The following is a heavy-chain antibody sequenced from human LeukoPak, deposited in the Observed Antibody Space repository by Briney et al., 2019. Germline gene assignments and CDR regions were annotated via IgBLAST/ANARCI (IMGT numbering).Heavy chain of an antibody. Sequence: SETLSLTCTVSGGSISSSSYYWGWIRQPPGMGLECIGSIYYSGSTYYNPSPKSRVIISVDTSKNQFSLKLSSVTAADTAVYYCARKGWDIAAAGPYFDYWGQGTLVTVSS. J-gene: IGHJ4*02. D-gene: IGHD6-13*01. CDR2: IYYSGST. V-gene: IGHV4-39*01. CDR3: ARKGWDIAAAGPYFDY. CDR1: GGSISSSSYY.